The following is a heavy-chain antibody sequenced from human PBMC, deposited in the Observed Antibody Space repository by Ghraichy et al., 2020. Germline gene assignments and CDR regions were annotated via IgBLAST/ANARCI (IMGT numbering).Heavy chain of an antibody. V-gene: IGHV3-30-3*01. CDR1: GFTFSSYA. Sequence: LSLTCAASGFTFSSYAMHWVRQAPGKGLEWVAVDGNNKYYADSVKGRFTVSRDNSKNTLYLQMNSLRAEDTAVYYCARERREATIMLGDYWGRGTLVTVS. J-gene: IGHJ4*02. CDR3: ARERREATIMLGDY. D-gene: IGHD1-26*01. CDR2: DGNNK.